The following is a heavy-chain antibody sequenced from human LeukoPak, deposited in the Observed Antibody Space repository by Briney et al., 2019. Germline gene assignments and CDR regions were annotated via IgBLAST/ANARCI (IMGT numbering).Heavy chain of an antibody. V-gene: IGHV1-18*01. CDR1: GYTFTSYG. CDR3: ARAPSSSGWLNSDY. D-gene: IGHD6-19*01. J-gene: IGHJ4*02. CDR2: ISAYNGNT. Sequence: ASVKVSCKASGYTFTSYGISWVRQAPGQGLEWMGWISAYNGNTNYAQKLQGRVTMTTDTSTSTAYMELRSLRSDDTAAYYCARAPSSSGWLNSDYWGQGTLVTVSS.